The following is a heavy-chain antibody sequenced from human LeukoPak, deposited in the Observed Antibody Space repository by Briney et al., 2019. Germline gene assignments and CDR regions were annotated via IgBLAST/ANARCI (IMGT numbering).Heavy chain of an antibody. CDR3: ARRVVVVPAVYNWFDP. V-gene: IGHV4-34*01. D-gene: IGHD2-2*01. CDR2: IYYSGST. CDR1: GGSFSGYY. Sequence: ETESLTCAVYGGSFSGYYWSWIRQPPGKGLEWIGSIYYSGSTYYNPSIKSRVTISVDTSKNQFSLILSSVTAADTAVYYCARRVVVVPAVYNWFDPRGPGTLGTVSS. J-gene: IGHJ5*02.